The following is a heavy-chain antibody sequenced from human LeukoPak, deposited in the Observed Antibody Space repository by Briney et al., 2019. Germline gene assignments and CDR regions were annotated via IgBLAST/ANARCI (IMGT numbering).Heavy chain of an antibody. V-gene: IGHV3-48*01. CDR1: GFTFSSYS. CDR2: ISSSSSTI. J-gene: IGHJ4*02. CDR3: ARPELPGWSVLFDF. D-gene: IGHD2-15*01. Sequence: GGSLRLSCAASGFTFSSYSMNWVRQAPGKGLEWVSYISSSSSTIYYADSVKGRFTISRDNAKNSLYLQMNSLRAEDTDVYYCARPELPGWSVLFDFWGQGTLVTVSS.